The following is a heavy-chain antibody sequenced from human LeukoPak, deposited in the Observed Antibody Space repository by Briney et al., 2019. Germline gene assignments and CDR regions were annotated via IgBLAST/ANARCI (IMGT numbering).Heavy chain of an antibody. CDR2: IYYSGST. Sequence: SETLTLTCTGSGGSISSYYWSWIRQPPGKGLEWIGYIYYSGSTNYNPSLKSRVTISVDTSKNQFSLKLSSVTAADTAVYYCARGHHYYGSGSYLFDYWGQGTLVTVSS. CDR1: GGSISSYY. CDR3: ARGHHYYGSGSYLFDY. D-gene: IGHD3-10*01. V-gene: IGHV4-59*01. J-gene: IGHJ4*02.